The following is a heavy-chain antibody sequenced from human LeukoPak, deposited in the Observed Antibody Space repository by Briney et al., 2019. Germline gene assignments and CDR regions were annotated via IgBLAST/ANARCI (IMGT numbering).Heavy chain of an antibody. CDR1: GFTFIKYW. CDR2: INTDGTVT. J-gene: IGHJ4*02. V-gene: IGHV3-74*01. CDR3: ATKQWLAPPPDS. D-gene: IGHD6-19*01. Sequence: GGSLRLSCAASGFTFIKYWMLWVRQAPGKGLESVSRINTDGTVTTYTDSVKGRFTVSRDNADNTMFLQMNSVRDEDTAVYYCATKQWLAPPPDSWGQGTPVTVSS.